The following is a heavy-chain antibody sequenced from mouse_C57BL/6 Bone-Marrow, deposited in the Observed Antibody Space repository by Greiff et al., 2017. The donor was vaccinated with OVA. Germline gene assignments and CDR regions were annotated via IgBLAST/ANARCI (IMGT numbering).Heavy chain of an antibody. J-gene: IGHJ2*01. D-gene: IGHD1-1*01. V-gene: IGHV1-64*01. Sequence: VQLQQPGAELVKPGASVKLSCKASGYTFTSYWMHWVKQRPGQGLEWIGMIHPNSGSTNYNEKFKSKATLTVDKSSSTAYMQLSSLTSEDSAVYYGALITTAAHYFDYWGQGTTLTVSS. CDR1: GYTFTSYW. CDR3: ALITTAAHYFDY. CDR2: IHPNSGST.